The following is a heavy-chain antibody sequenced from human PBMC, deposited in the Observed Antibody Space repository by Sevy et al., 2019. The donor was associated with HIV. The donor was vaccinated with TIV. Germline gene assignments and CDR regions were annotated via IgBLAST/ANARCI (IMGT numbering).Heavy chain of an antibody. D-gene: IGHD3-22*01. CDR3: ARGDYYDGGAFVDAFDV. CDR2: IKPDGSEK. CDR1: GFSFSNYW. Sequence: GGSLRLSCVASGFSFSNYWMTWVRQAPGKGLEWVANIKPDGSEKYYVDSVKDRFSLSRDNAKNSLFLQMNSLRAGDTAVYYCARGDYYDGGAFVDAFDVWGRGTVVTVSS. V-gene: IGHV3-7*01. J-gene: IGHJ3*01.